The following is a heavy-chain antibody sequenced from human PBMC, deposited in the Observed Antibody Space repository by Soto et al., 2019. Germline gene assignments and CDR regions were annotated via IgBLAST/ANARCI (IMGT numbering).Heavy chain of an antibody. J-gene: IGHJ6*03. CDR3: ARGSTIFGVVPHYYYMDV. D-gene: IGHD3-3*01. CDR2: IYYSGST. CDR1: GGSISSYY. V-gene: IGHV4-59*01. Sequence: ETLSLTCTVSGGSISSYYWSWIRQPPGKGLEWIGYIYYSGSTNYNPSLKSRVTISVDTSKNQFSLKLSSVTAADTAVYYCARGSTIFGVVPHYYYMDVWGKGTTVTVSS.